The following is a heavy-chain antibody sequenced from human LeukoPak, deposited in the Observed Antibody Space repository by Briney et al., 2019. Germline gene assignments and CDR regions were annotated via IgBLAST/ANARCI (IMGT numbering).Heavy chain of an antibody. J-gene: IGHJ6*02. Sequence: GGSLRLSCAASGLTLSSSWMRWVRQAPGKGLVWVSGIHSDGSRTTYADSVKGRFTISRDNAKNTLYLQMNSLRVEDTAVYYCARAGYYYYGMDVWGQGTTVTVSS. CDR3: ARAGYYYYGMDV. CDR2: IHSDGSRT. V-gene: IGHV3-74*01. CDR1: GLTLSSSW.